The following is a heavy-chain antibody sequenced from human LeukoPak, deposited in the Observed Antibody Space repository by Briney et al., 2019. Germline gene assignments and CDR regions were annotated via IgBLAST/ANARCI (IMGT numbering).Heavy chain of an antibody. Sequence: KASQTLSLTCTVSGASISSDTYFWSWIRQPAGKGLEWIGRISSTGRTDYNPSLTSRITISIDTSNNQFSMKLTSVTAADTAVYYCAKGAGPPWFEPWGQGTLVTVSS. D-gene: IGHD6-19*01. V-gene: IGHV4-61*02. CDR1: GASISSDTYF. CDR2: ISSTGRT. J-gene: IGHJ5*02. CDR3: AKGAGPPWFEP.